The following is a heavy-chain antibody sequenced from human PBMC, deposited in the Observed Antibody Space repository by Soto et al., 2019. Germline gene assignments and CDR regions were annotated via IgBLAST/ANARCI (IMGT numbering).Heavy chain of an antibody. D-gene: IGHD1-1*01. J-gene: IGHJ4*02. V-gene: IGHV1-18*01. CDR2: ISAYNDHT. CDR3: ARGTYFDY. CDR1: GYTLTTYG. Sequence: QVQLVQSGAEVKKPGASAKVSCKAAGYTLTTYGVSWVRQAPGQGLEWVGWISAYNDHTNYAQKFQGRVTMTTDTSTSTAYMGLRSLRSDDTSVYYCARGTYFDYWGQGTLVTVSS.